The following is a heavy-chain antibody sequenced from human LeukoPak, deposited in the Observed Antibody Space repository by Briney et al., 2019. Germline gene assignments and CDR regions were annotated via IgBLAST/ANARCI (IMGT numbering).Heavy chain of an antibody. Sequence: ASVKVSCKSSVYTFTIYGISWVRQAPAQGLEWMGWISAYNGNTNYAQKLQGRVNMTTDTSKSTAYMELRSLRSDDTAVYYCARDLLPLTVSPSDYWGQGTLVTVSS. J-gene: IGHJ4*02. D-gene: IGHD1-14*01. CDR3: ARDLLPLTVSPSDY. CDR1: VYTFTIYG. V-gene: IGHV1-18*01. CDR2: ISAYNGNT.